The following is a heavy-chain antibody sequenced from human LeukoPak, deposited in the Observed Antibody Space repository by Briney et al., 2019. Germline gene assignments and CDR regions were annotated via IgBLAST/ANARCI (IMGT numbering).Heavy chain of an antibody. CDR3: ARGPYYYDSSGYHFDY. D-gene: IGHD3-22*01. V-gene: IGHV1-8*01. J-gene: IGHJ4*02. CDR2: MNPNSGNT. CDR1: GYTFTSYD. Sequence: GASVTVSCTASGYTFTSYDINWVRQATGQGLEWMGWMNPNSGNTGYAQKFQGRVTMTRNTSISTAYMELRSLRSDDTAVYYCARGPYYYDSSGYHFDYWGQGTLVTVSS.